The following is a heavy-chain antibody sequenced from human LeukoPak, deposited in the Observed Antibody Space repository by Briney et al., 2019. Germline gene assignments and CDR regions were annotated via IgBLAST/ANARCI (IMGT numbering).Heavy chain of an antibody. CDR2: ISGSSSTI. Sequence: QPGGSLRLSCAASGFTFSSYSMNWVRQAPGKGLEWVSYISGSSSTIYYADSVKGRFTVSRDNAKNSLYLQMNSLRAEDTAVYYCARDKIVGATHFDYWGQGALVTVSS. J-gene: IGHJ4*02. V-gene: IGHV3-48*01. CDR3: ARDKIVGATHFDY. CDR1: GFTFSSYS. D-gene: IGHD1-26*01.